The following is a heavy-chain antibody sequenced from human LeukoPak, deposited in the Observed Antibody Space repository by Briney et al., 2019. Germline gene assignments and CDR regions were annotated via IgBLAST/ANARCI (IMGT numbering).Heavy chain of an antibody. CDR2: ISSSSGYT. Sequence: PGGSLRLSCAASGFTFSDYYMSWIRQAPGKGLEWVSYISSSSGYTNYADSVKGRFTISRDNAKNSLYLQMNSLRAEDTAVYYCARTVAGPDDAFDIWGQGTMVTVSS. D-gene: IGHD6-19*01. J-gene: IGHJ3*02. CDR1: GFTFSDYY. V-gene: IGHV3-11*06. CDR3: ARTVAGPDDAFDI.